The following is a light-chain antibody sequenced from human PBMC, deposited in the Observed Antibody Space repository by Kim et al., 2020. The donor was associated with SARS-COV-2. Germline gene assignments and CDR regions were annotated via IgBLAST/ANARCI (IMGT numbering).Light chain of an antibody. J-gene: IGKJ4*01. CDR1: QGISTW. CDR3: QQANTLPLT. Sequence: DIQMTQSPSSVSASVGDRITITCRASQGISTWLVWYQQKSGKAPKLLIYGASSLQRGVPSRFSGSGSGTDFTLTISSLQPEDFATYYCQQANTLPLTFGGGTKVDIK. CDR2: GAS. V-gene: IGKV1-12*01.